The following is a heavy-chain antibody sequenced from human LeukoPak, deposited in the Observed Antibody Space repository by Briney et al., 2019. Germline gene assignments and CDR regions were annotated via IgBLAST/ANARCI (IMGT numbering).Heavy chain of an antibody. CDR3: ARGGVV. CDR2: INHSGST. D-gene: IGHD2-21*01. J-gene: IGHJ4*02. CDR1: GGSFSGYY. V-gene: IGHV4-34*01. Sequence: SETLSLTCAVSGGSFSGYYWSWIRPPPGKGLEWIGEINHSGSTNYNPSLKSRVTISVDTSKNQFSLKLSSVTAADTAVYYCARGGVVWGQGTLVTVSS.